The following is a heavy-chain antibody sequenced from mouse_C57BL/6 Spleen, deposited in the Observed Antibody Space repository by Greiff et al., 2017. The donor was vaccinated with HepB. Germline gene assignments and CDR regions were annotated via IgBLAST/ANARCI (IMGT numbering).Heavy chain of an antibody. CDR3: AREGYYSNYDFDY. D-gene: IGHD2-5*01. J-gene: IGHJ2*01. Sequence: EVQLVESGGGLVKPGGSLKLSCAASGFTFSSYAMSWVRQTPEKRLEWVATISDGGSYTYYPDNVKGRFTISRDNAKNNLYLQMSHLKSEDTAMYYCAREGYYSNYDFDYWGQGTTLTVSS. CDR1: GFTFSSYA. CDR2: ISDGGSYT. V-gene: IGHV5-4*01.